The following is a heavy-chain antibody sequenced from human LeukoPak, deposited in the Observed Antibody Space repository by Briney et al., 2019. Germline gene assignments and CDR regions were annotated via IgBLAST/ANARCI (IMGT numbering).Heavy chain of an antibody. CDR3: ARDEDYYDSSGYYDQTPFDY. D-gene: IGHD3-22*01. Sequence: ASVTVSCKASGYTFTSYAMHWVRQAPGQRLEWMGWINAGNGNTKYSQKFQGRVTITRDTSASTAYMELSSLRSEDTAVYYCARDEDYYDSSGYYDQTPFDYWGQGTLVTVSS. CDR1: GYTFTSYA. V-gene: IGHV1-3*01. J-gene: IGHJ4*02. CDR2: INAGNGNT.